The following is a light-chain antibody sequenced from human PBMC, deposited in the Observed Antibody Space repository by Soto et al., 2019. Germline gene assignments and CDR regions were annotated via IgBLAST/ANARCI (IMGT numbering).Light chain of an antibody. V-gene: IGKV1-5*01. CDR3: QQYNSFMYT. J-gene: IGKJ2*01. CDR1: QSISSW. Sequence: DIQMTQSPSTLSASVGDRVTITCRASQSISSWLAWYQQKPGKAPKLLIYDAYSLESGVPSRFSGSGSGTEFTLTISSLQPDDFATYYCQQYNSFMYTFGQGTKLEIK. CDR2: DAY.